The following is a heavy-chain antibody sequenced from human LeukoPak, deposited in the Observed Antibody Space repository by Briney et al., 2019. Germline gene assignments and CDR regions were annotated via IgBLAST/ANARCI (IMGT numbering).Heavy chain of an antibody. CDR2: IYTSGST. J-gene: IGHJ4*02. CDR3: ARLSADSSSSRGFDY. Sequence: PSETLSLTCTVSGASISSYYWTWIRQPAGKGLEWIGRIYTSGSTNYNPSLKSRVAMSVDTSKNQFSLRLSSVTAADTAVYYCARLSADSSSSRGFDYWGQGTLVTVSS. V-gene: IGHV4-4*07. CDR1: GASISSYY. D-gene: IGHD2-2*01.